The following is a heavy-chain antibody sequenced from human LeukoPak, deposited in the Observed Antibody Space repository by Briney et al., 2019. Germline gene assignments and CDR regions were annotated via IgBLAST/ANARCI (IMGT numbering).Heavy chain of an antibody. CDR3: ARRRYYDGSGYLE. CDR2: IYYSGRT. CDR1: GDSVSRSDSY. V-gene: IGHV4-39*01. D-gene: IGHD3-22*01. Sequence: SETLSLTCSVSGDSVSRSDSYWDWIRHPPGKGREWIGTIYYSGRTYYSPSLKSRVTMSVDPSNNLFSLNLRSVTAADTAVYYCARRRYYDGSGYLEWGQGTLLSVSS. J-gene: IGHJ1*01.